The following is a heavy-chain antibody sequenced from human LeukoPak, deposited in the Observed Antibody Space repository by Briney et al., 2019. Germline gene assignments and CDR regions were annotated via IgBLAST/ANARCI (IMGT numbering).Heavy chain of an antibody. CDR2: IYPGDSDT. CDR3: ARLVGYGSGTYYLDY. V-gene: IGHV5-51*01. Sequence: GESLKISCKGSGYTFTSYWIGWVRQMPGKGLEWMGIIYPGDSDTRYSPSFQGQVTMSVDKSISTAYLQWSSLKASDAAMYYCARLVGYGSGTYYLDYWGQGSLLTVSS. D-gene: IGHD3-10*01. CDR1: GYTFTSYW. J-gene: IGHJ4*02.